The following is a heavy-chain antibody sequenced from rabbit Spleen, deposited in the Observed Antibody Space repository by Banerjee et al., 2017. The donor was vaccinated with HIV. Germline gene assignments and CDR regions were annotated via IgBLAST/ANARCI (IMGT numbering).Heavy chain of an antibody. CDR3: VNYAGSAYAFFDL. J-gene: IGHJ4*01. CDR1: GFDLSSNE. Sequence: QQQLEESGGGLVKPGGTLTLTCKASGFDLSSNEMCWVRQAPGKGLELIACIYTGSSGNTYYASWAKGRFTISKTSSTTVTLQMTSLTVADTATYFCVNYAGSAYAFFDLWGPGTLVTVS. D-gene: IGHD4-2*01. V-gene: IGHV1S45*01. CDR2: IYTGSSGNT.